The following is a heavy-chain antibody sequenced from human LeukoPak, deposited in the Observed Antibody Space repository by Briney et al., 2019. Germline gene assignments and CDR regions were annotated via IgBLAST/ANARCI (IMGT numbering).Heavy chain of an antibody. CDR2: ISYDGSNK. V-gene: IGHV3-30*04. D-gene: IGHD4/OR15-4a*01. CDR1: GFTLSSYA. CDR3: AKGSVAYGGPYYYFDY. J-gene: IGHJ4*02. Sequence: AGGSLRLSCAASGFTLSSYAMHWVRQAPGKGLEWVAVISYDGSNKYYADSVKGRFTISRDNSKNTLYLQMNSLRAEDTAVYYCAKGSVAYGGPYYYFDYWGQGTLVTVSS.